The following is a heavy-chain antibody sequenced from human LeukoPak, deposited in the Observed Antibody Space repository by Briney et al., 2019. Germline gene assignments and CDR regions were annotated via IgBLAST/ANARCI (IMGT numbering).Heavy chain of an antibody. CDR2: INHSGST. CDR3: ARGRITMVRGVIFRRYYFDY. D-gene: IGHD3-10*01. V-gene: IGHV4-34*01. Sequence: PSETLSLTCAVYGGSFSGYYWSWIRQPPGKGLEWIGEINHSGSTNYNPSLKSRVTISVDTPKNQFSLKLSSVTAADTAVYYCARGRITMVRGVIFRRYYFDYWGQGTLVTVSS. CDR1: GGSFSGYY. J-gene: IGHJ4*02.